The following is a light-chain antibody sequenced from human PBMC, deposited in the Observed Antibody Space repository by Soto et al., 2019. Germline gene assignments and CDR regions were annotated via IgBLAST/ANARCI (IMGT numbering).Light chain of an antibody. CDR2: EVT. CDR3: SSYAGSNTHYV. Sequence: QSALTQPPSASGSPGQSVTISCTGTSSDVGGYNYVSWYQQHPGKAPKLMIFEVTKRPSGVPDRFSGSKSGNTASLTVSGLEGEEEAVFYCSSYAGSNTHYVCGAG. J-gene: IGLJ1*01. V-gene: IGLV2-8*01. CDR1: SSDVGGYNY.